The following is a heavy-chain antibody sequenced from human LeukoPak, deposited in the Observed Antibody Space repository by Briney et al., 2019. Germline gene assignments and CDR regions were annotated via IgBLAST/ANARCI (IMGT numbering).Heavy chain of an antibody. CDR3: ARGWNYGSGSYTHYYYGMDV. V-gene: IGHV4-34*01. D-gene: IGHD3-10*01. CDR1: GGSFSGYY. J-gene: IGHJ6*04. Sequence: SETLSLTCAVYGGSFSGYYWSWIRKPPGKGLEWVGEINHSGSTNYNPSLKSRVTISVDTSKNQFSLKLGSVTAADTAVYYCARGWNYGSGSYTHYYYGMDVWGKGTTVTVSS. CDR2: INHSGST.